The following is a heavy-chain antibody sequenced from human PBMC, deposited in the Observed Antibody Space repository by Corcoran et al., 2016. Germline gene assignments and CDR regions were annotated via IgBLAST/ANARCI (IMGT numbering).Heavy chain of an antibody. D-gene: IGHD3-3*01. CDR2: INPSGGST. CDR1: GYTFTSYY. Sequence: QVQLVQSGAEVKKPGASVKVSCKASGYTFTSYYMHWVRHAPGQGLEWLGIINPSGGSTSYAQKFQGRVTMTRDTSTSTVYMELSRLRAEDKAVYYWARDAPTVPLRSLGLVWFDPWGQGTLLTVSS. CDR3: ARDAPTVPLRSLGLVWFDP. J-gene: IGHJ5*02. V-gene: IGHV1-46*01.